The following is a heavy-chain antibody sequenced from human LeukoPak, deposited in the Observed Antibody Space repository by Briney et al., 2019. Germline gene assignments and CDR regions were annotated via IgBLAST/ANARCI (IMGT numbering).Heavy chain of an antibody. J-gene: IGHJ6*02. CDR3: ARAPGSYYDSSGYYSFYYYYGMDV. Sequence: ASVKVSCKASGYTFTGYYMHWVRQAPGQGLEWMAWINPNSGGTNYAQKFQGRVTMTRDTSISTAYMELSRLRSDDTAVYYCARAPGSYYDSSGYYSFYYYYGMDVWGQGTTVTVSS. V-gene: IGHV1-2*02. CDR1: GYTFTGYY. D-gene: IGHD3-22*01. CDR2: INPNSGGT.